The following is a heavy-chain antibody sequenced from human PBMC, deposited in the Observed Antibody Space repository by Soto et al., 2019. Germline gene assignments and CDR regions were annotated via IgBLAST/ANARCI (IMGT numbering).Heavy chain of an antibody. V-gene: IGHV4-39*01. CDR3: ARQRTSVVTQAYFDS. J-gene: IGHJ4*02. Sequence: SETLSLTCTVAGDSINNRSYYWGWIRQPPGKGLEWIGSIYYSGSTYNNPSLKSRVSMSVDTSKNQFSLKLRSVTAADTALYYCARQRTSVVTQAYFDSWGQGSLVTVSS. D-gene: IGHD2-21*02. CDR1: GDSINNRSYY. CDR2: IYYSGST.